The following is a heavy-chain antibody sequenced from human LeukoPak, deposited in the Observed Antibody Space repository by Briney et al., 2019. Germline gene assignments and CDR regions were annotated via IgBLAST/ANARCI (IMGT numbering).Heavy chain of an antibody. CDR2: ITPKSGGT. CDR1: GYTFTVYY. D-gene: IGHD1-1*01. V-gene: IGHV1-2*02. J-gene: IGHJ3*02. Sequence: ASVKVSCKTSGYTFTVYYIHWVRQAPGQGLEWMGWITPKSGGTNYAQKFQGRVAMTRDTSISTVYMELSGLRSDDTAIYYCTRGVLLLERGAFDIWGQGTMVTVSS. CDR3: TRGVLLLERGAFDI.